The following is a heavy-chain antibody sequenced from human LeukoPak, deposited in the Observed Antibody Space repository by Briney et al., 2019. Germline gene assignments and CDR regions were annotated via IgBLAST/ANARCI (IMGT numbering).Heavy chain of an antibody. CDR1: GFTFDDYA. CDR3: AKDKKTTYYYYGMDV. J-gene: IGHJ6*02. V-gene: IGHV3-9*01. Sequence: GGSLRLSCAASGFTFDDYAMHWVRQAPGKGLEWVSGISWNSGSIGYADSVKGRFTISRDNAKNSLYLQMNSLRAEDTALYYCAKDKKTTYYYYGMDVWGQGTTVTVS. D-gene: IGHD4-11*01. CDR2: ISWNSGSI.